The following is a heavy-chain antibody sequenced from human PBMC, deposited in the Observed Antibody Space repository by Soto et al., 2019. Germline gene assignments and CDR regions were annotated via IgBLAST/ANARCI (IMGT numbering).Heavy chain of an antibody. CDR2: IHPGDSDT. D-gene: IGHD6-13*01. V-gene: IGHV5-51*03. CDR1: GYSFTNYW. J-gene: IGHJ5*02. Sequence: EVQLVQSGAEVKKAGESLKISCQGSGYSFTNYWVGWVRQIPGRGLEWMWIIHPGDSDTRYSPFFQGQVTISADKSISTAYLQWSSLKASDTAMYYCARHNRYSSTWFEGGFDPWGQGTLVTVSS. CDR3: ARHNRYSSTWFEGGFDP.